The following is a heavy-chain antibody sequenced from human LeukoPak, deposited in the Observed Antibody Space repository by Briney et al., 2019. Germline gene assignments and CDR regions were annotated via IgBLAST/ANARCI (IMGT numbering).Heavy chain of an antibody. CDR1: GYTFTGKF. Sequence: ASVKVSCKASGYTFTGKFIHWVRQAPGRGLEWMGWIDPNSGGTDYAQKFQGRVTMTRDTSIATAYMDLSRLISDDTAVYYCARDREELAYFDFWGQGTLVTVSS. V-gene: IGHV1-2*02. D-gene: IGHD1-7*01. CDR3: ARDREELAYFDF. J-gene: IGHJ4*02. CDR2: IDPNSGGT.